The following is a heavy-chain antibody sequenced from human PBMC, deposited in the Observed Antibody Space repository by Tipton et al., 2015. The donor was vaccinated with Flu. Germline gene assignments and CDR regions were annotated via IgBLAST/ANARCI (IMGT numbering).Heavy chain of an antibody. Sequence: GLVKPSQTLELSCVISGDSVSTTSAAWGWIRQSASRGLEWLGRTYFSSSWYNDYAVSVRSRMTINPDTSKNQFSLQLDSVNPEDTAVYYCAREGITVAGSKYYFDSWGQGTLVTVSS. V-gene: IGHV6-1*01. D-gene: IGHD6-19*01. CDR3: AREGITVAGSKYYFDS. J-gene: IGHJ4*02. CDR1: GDSVSTTSAA. CDR2: TYFSSSWYN.